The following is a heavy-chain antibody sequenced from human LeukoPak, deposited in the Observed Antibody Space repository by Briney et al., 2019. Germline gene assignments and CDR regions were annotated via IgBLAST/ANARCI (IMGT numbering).Heavy chain of an antibody. CDR3: ARLESEMATIRVYYFDY. J-gene: IGHJ4*02. D-gene: IGHD5-24*01. CDR1: GYSFTSYW. Sequence: MSGESLKISCKGSGYSFTSYWIGWVRQMPGKGLEWMGIIYPGDSDTRYSPSFQGQVTISADKSISTAYLQWSSLKASDTAMYYCARLESEMATIRVYYFDYWRQGTLVTVSS. V-gene: IGHV5-51*01. CDR2: IYPGDSDT.